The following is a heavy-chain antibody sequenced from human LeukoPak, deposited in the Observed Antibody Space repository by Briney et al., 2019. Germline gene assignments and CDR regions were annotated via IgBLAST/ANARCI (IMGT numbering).Heavy chain of an antibody. V-gene: IGHV4-59*01. J-gene: IGHJ4*02. Sequence: SETLSLTCIVSGGSISSNYWNWIRQPPGKGLEWLGNIYYTGSTNYNPSLKSRVTMSVDTSSHQFSLKLTSVTAADTAVYYCARMRSGYDYYFDFWGQGTLVTVSS. CDR1: GGSISSNY. CDR3: ARMRSGYDYYFDF. CDR2: IYYTGST. D-gene: IGHD5-12*01.